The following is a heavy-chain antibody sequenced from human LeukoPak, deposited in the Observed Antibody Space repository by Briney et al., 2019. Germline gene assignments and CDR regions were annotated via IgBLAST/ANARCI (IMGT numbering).Heavy chain of an antibody. CDR2: ISGSGGST. D-gene: IGHD3-22*01. J-gene: IGHJ3*02. CDR3: ANFYYDSSGLTPTDDAFDI. CDR1: GFTFSSYA. V-gene: IGHV3-23*01. Sequence: GGSLRLSCAASGFTFSSYAMSWARQAPGKGLEWLSAISGSGGSTYYADSVKGRFTISRDNSKNTLYLQMNSLRAEDTAVYYCANFYYDSSGLTPTDDAFDIWGQGTMVTVSS.